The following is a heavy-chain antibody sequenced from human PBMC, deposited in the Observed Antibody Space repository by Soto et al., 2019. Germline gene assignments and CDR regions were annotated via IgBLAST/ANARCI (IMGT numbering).Heavy chain of an antibody. V-gene: IGHV3-30*18. CDR2: ISYDGTYK. J-gene: IGHJ4*02. D-gene: IGHD6-13*01. CDR1: GLTFSNYG. CDR3: AKDPPNASSWPDH. Sequence: QVQLVESGGGVVQPGRSLRLSCAASGLTFSNYGLHWVRQVPGKGLEWVAVISYDGTYKLYADSVKGRFTISRDNDKNMLYLQMTGLRVDDTGLYFCAKDPPNASSWPDHWGQGTLVTVSS.